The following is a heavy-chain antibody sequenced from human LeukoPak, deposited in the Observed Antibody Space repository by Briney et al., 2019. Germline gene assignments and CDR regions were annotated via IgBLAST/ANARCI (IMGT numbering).Heavy chain of an antibody. CDR2: ISGSTYST. D-gene: IGHD4-17*01. V-gene: IGHV3-23*01. CDR3: AKEIRGDYVVDV. Sequence: PGGSLRLSCAASGFTFSSYAMSWVRQAPGKGLEWVSSISGSTYSTYYADSVKGRFTISRDNSKNTLYLQMNSLRAEDTAVYYCAKEIRGDYVVDVWGQGTTVTVSS. J-gene: IGHJ6*02. CDR1: GFTFSSYA.